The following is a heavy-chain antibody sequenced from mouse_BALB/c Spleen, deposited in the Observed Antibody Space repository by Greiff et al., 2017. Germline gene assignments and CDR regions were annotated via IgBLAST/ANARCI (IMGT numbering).Heavy chain of an antibody. Sequence: EVQVVESGPGLVKPSQSLSLTCSVTGYSITSGYYWNWIRQFPGNKLEWMGYISYDGSNNYNPSLKNRISITRDTSKNQFFLKLNSVTTEDTATYYCASTAPYYYAMDYWGQGTSVTVSS. D-gene: IGHD1-2*01. J-gene: IGHJ4*01. V-gene: IGHV3-6*02. CDR2: ISYDGSN. CDR1: GYSITSGYY. CDR3: ASTAPYYYAMDY.